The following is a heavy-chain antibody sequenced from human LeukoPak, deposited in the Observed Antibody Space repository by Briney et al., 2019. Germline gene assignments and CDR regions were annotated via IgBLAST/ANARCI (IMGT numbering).Heavy chain of an antibody. CDR2: ISWDGGST. Sequence: GGPVRLSCAASGFTFDDYTMHWVRQAPGKGLEWVSLISWDGGSTYYADSVKGRFTISRDNSKNSLYLQMNSLRTEDTALYYCAKAHLIAAAGYFDYWGQGTLVTVSS. J-gene: IGHJ4*02. CDR3: AKAHLIAAAGYFDY. V-gene: IGHV3-43*01. CDR1: GFTFDDYT. D-gene: IGHD6-13*01.